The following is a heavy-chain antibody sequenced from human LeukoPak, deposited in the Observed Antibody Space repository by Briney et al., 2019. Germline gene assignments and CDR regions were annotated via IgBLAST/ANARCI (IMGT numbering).Heavy chain of an antibody. CDR3: AKDDLAAAGNFDY. Sequence: PGGSLRLSCAASGFTFDDYAMHWVRQAPGKGLEWVSGISGSGGSTYYADSVKGRFTISRDNSKNTLYPQMNSLRAEDTAVYYCAKDDLAAAGNFDYWGQGTLVTVSS. J-gene: IGHJ4*02. V-gene: IGHV3-23*01. D-gene: IGHD6-13*01. CDR2: ISGSGGST. CDR1: GFTFDDYA.